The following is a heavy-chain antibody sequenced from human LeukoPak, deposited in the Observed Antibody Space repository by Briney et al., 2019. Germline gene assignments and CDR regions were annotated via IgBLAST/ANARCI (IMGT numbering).Heavy chain of an antibody. CDR2: IYYSGTT. V-gene: IGHV4-59*08. CDR1: GGSISSYY. Sequence: SETLSLTCTVSGGSISSYYWSWIRQPPGKGLEWIGYIYYSGTTNYNPSLKSRVTISVDTSKNHFSLNLSSVTAADTAMYYCARHRSVTGFPLDYWAREPWSPSPQ. CDR3: ARHRSVTGFPLDY. J-gene: IGHJ4*02. D-gene: IGHD3-9*01.